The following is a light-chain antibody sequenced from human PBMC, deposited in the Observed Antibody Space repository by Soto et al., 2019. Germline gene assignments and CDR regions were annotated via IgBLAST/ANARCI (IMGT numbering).Light chain of an antibody. CDR3: TSFARSNDLGV. CDR1: SSDIGAYNY. Sequence: QSALTQPASASGSPGQSVTISCTGTSSDIGAYNYVSWYQQHPGKAPRLMIYDVSKRPPGVPDRFSGSKSGYTASLTVSGLQPEDEADYYFTSFARSNDLGVFGGGTKLTVL. CDR2: DVS. J-gene: IGLJ2*01. V-gene: IGLV2-8*01.